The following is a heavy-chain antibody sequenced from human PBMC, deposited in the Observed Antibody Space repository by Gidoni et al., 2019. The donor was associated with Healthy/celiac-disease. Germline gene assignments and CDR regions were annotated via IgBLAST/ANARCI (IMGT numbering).Heavy chain of an antibody. D-gene: IGHD2-2*01. CDR2: IKSKTDGGTT. CDR1: GFTLRNDW. Sequence: VESGGGLVKPGGSLRLSCAASGFTLRNDWMSWVRQAPGKGLEWVGRIKSKTDGGTTDYAAPVKGRFTISRDDSKNTLYLQMNSLKTEDTAVYYCTTDIVVVPAATGPGYGGQGTLVTVSS. CDR3: TTDIVVVPAATGPGY. J-gene: IGHJ4*02. V-gene: IGHV3-15*01.